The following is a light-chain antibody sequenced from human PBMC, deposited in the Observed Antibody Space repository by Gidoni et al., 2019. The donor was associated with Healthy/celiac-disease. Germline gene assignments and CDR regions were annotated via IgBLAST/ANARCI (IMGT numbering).Light chain of an antibody. CDR1: SSNIGSNT. Sequence: QSVLTQPPSASGTPGQRVTISCSGSSSNIGSNTVTWYQQLPGTAPNLLIYSNHQRPSGVPDRFSGSKSGTSASLAIRGLQSEDEADYYCAAWDDSLNGWVFGGGTKLTVL. CDR2: SNH. V-gene: IGLV1-44*01. J-gene: IGLJ3*02. CDR3: AAWDDSLNGWV.